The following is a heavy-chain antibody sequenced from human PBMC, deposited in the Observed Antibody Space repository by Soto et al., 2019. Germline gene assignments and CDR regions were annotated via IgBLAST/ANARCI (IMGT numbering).Heavy chain of an antibody. CDR3: ARDAGIAVAGTGEYYYYGMDV. D-gene: IGHD6-19*01. J-gene: IGHJ6*02. V-gene: IGHV4-59*01. CDR2: IYYSGST. CDR1: GGSISSYY. Sequence: PSETLSLTCTVSGGSISSYYWSWIRQPPGKGLEWIGYIYYSGSTNYNPSLKSRVTISVDTSKNQFSLKLSSVTAADTAVYYCARDAGIAVAGTGEYYYYGMDVWGQGTTVTVLL.